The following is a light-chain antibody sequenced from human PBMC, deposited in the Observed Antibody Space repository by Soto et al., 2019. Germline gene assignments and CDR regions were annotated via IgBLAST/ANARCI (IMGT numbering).Light chain of an antibody. V-gene: IGKV3-20*01. J-gene: IGKJ4*01. CDR3: QQSSSSPRGVT. Sequence: EIVLTQSPDTLSLSPGERATLSCRASQSGSTNYLAWYQQKPGQAPRLLIGATSSRATGIPDRFSGSGSGTDFTLTITRLEPEAFAVYFCQQSSSSPRGVTFGGGTKVEIK. CDR2: ATS. CDR1: QSGSTNY.